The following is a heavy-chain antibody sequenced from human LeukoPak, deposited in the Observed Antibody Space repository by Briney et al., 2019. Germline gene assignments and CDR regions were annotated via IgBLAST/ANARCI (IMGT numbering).Heavy chain of an antibody. Sequence: PGGSLRLSCAAPGFTFSSYSMNWVRQAPGKGLEWVSYISSSSSTIYYADSVKGRFTISRDNAKNSLYLQMNSLRAEDTAVYYCARDSASHYYYDSSGYYYFDYWGQGTLVTVSS. CDR1: GFTFSSYS. D-gene: IGHD3-22*01. J-gene: IGHJ4*02. CDR3: ARDSASHYYYDSSGYYYFDY. CDR2: ISSSSSTI. V-gene: IGHV3-48*01.